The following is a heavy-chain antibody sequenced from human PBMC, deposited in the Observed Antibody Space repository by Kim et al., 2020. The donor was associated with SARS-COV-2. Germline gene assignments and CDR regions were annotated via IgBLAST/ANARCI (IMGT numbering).Heavy chain of an antibody. CDR3: ASSDNDFWSGYGMDV. Sequence: GGSLRLSCAASGFTFTYFAMSWVRRPPGKGLEWVSVISGDGGSTFYADSVRGRFTISRDNSNNTLHLQIHSLRADDTAVYYCASSDNDFWSGYGMDVWGQGTTVTVSS. CDR2: ISGDGGST. J-gene: IGHJ6*02. D-gene: IGHD3-3*01. CDR1: GFTFTYFA. V-gene: IGHV3-23*01.